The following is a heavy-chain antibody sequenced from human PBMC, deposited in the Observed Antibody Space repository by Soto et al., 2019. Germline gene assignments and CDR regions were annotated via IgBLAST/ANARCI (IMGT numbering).Heavy chain of an antibody. CDR1: GYTFTSYG. CDR3: ARGAAVGLFYY. CDR2: INPYNGNT. V-gene: IGHV1-18*01. D-gene: IGHD1-26*01. Sequence: GASVKVSCKASGYTFTSYGISWVRQAPGQGLEWMGWINPYNGNTKYAQKLQGRVTMTTDTSTSTAYMELRSLRSDDTAVYYCARGAAVGLFYYCGQRSLVIVSS. J-gene: IGHJ4*02.